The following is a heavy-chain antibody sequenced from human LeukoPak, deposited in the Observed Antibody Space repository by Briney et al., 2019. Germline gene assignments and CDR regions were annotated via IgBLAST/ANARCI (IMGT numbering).Heavy chain of an antibody. CDR3: TRDANHYGGMDV. V-gene: IGHV3-74*01. CDR1: GITVSKYW. CDR2: IHSDGSTT. J-gene: IGHJ6*02. Sequence: GGSLRLSCAVSGITVSKYWMPWVRQVPGKGLVWVSRIHSDGSTTDYADSVKGRFTITRDSAKNTLYLEMNSLRVEDTAVYYCTRDANHYGGMDVWGQGTTVTVSS.